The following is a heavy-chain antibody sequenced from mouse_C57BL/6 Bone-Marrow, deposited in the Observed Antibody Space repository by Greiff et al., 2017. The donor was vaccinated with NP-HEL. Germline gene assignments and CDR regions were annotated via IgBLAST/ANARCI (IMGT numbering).Heavy chain of an antibody. Sequence: EVMLVESGGGLVKPGGSLKLSCAASGFTFSSYAMSWVRQTPEKRLEWVATISDGGSYTSYPDNVKGRFTISRDNAKNNLYLQMRHLKSEDTAIYYCARGSSRYDYDVAWFAYWGQGTLVTVSA. CDR1: GFTFSSYA. V-gene: IGHV5-4*03. D-gene: IGHD2-4*01. CDR3: ARGSSRYDYDVAWFAY. CDR2: ISDGGSYT. J-gene: IGHJ3*01.